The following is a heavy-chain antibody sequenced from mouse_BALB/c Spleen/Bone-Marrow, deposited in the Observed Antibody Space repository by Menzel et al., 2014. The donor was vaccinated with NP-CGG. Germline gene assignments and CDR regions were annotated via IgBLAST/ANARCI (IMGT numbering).Heavy chain of an antibody. Sequence: QVQLKDSGAKLVRPGVSVKISCKGSGYTFTDHAIHWVKRSHAKRLEWIGVISGYYGDAIYNQKFKGKATMTVDKSSSTAYMELARLTSEDSAIYYCARSGKVRNAMDYWGQGTSVTVSS. CDR2: ISGYYGDA. CDR1: GYTFTDHA. V-gene: IGHV1S137*01. J-gene: IGHJ4*01. D-gene: IGHD2-14*01. CDR3: ARSGKVRNAMDY.